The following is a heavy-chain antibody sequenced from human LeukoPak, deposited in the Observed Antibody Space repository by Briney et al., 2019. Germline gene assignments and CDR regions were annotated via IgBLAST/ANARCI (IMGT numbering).Heavy chain of an antibody. CDR3: ARLSKGRYFDYMSDY. CDR1: GDSVTSSAHS. V-gene: IGHV4-39*01. Sequence: SETLSLICAVSGDSVTSSAHSWGWIRQPPGKSLEWLGNIYYSGTTAYNPSLKSRVTLSVDTSNNQFSLKMSSVTAADTAVYYCARLSKGRYFDYMSDYWGQGTPVTVSS. D-gene: IGHD3-9*01. CDR2: IYYSGTT. J-gene: IGHJ4*02.